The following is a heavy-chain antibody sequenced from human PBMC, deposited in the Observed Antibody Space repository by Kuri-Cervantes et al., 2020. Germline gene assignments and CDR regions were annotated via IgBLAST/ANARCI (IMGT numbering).Heavy chain of an antibody. V-gene: IGHV1-69*05. Sequence: SVKVSCKASGGTFSSYAISWVRQAPGQGLEWMGGIIPIFGTANYAQKFQGRVTITTDESTSTAYMELSSLRSEDTAVYYCARGSGYYYDSSGYLPFGYWGQGTLVTVSS. D-gene: IGHD3-22*01. CDR3: ARGSGYYYDSSGYLPFGY. J-gene: IGHJ4*02. CDR2: IIPIFGTA. CDR1: GGTFSSYA.